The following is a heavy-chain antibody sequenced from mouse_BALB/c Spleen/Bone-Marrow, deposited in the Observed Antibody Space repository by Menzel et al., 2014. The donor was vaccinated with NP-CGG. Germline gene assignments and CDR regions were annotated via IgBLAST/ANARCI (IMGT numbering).Heavy chain of an antibody. CDR1: GFTFSSYG. CDR3: ARHAYYDNTEVSFAY. CDR2: ISGGGSYT. V-gene: IGHV5-9-2*01. Sequence: EVQLQQSGGGLVKPGVSLKLSWAASGFTFSSYGMSWVRQNPEKRLEWVATISGGGSYTFYPDSVKGRFTISRDNANNNLYLQMSSLRSEDTALYYCARHAYYDNTEVSFAYWGQGTLVTVSA. J-gene: IGHJ3*01. D-gene: IGHD2-10*01.